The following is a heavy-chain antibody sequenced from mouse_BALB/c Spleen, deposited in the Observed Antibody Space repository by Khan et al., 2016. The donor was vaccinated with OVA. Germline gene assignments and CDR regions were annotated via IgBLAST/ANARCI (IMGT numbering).Heavy chain of an antibody. CDR1: GYTFTSYT. J-gene: IGHJ1*01. V-gene: IGHV1-4*01. Sequence: QVQLKQSGAELARPGASVKMSCKASGYTFTSYTMHWVKQRPGQGLEWIGFINPSSGYTNYNQKFKDKATLTADKSSSPAYMQLSSLTSEDSAVYYCAISGAYYRYDGYFDGWGAGTTGTVSS. D-gene: IGHD2-14*01. CDR3: AISGAYYRYDGYFDG. CDR2: INPSSGYT.